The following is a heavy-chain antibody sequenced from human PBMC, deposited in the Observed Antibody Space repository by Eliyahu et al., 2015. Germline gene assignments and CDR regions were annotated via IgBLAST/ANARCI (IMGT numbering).Heavy chain of an antibody. J-gene: IGHJ4*02. Sequence: QVQLVQSGAEVKKPGASVKVSCKASGYTFTSYDINWVRQATGQGLEWMGWMNPNSGNTGYAQKFQGRVTMTRNTPISTAYMELSSLRSEDTAVYYCARGEVLDCSSTSCYASTRDYWGQGTLVTVSS. D-gene: IGHD2-2*01. CDR3: ARGEVLDCSSTSCYASTRDY. CDR2: MNPNSGNT. CDR1: GYTFTSYD. V-gene: IGHV1-8*01.